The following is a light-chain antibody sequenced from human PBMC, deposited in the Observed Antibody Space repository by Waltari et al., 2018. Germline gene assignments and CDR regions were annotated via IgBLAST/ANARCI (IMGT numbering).Light chain of an antibody. CDR1: QSLLYSANNKNN. J-gene: IGKJ1*01. CDR3: QQYYNTPRT. CDR2: WAS. Sequence: IVMTQSPYYLAVSPGERATINCKSSQSLLYSANNKNNLAWYQQKPGQPPKLLIYWASTRESGVPDRFSGSGSGIHFTLTISSLQAEDVAVYYCQQYYNTPRTFGQGTKVEIK. V-gene: IGKV4-1*01.